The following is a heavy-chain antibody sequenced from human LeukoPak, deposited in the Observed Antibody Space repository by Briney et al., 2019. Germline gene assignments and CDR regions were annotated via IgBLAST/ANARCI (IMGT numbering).Heavy chain of an antibody. CDR2: INNSGAGT. CDR3: AKYSSTWDEDY. Sequence: PGGSLRLSCAASGFTFSTYDMTWVRQAPGKGLEWVSTINNSGAGTYHADSVKGRVTISRDNSKNTLYLQMNSLRAEDTAVYYCAKYSSTWDEDYWGQGTLVTVSS. CDR1: GFTFSTYD. D-gene: IGHD6-13*01. V-gene: IGHV3-23*01. J-gene: IGHJ4*02.